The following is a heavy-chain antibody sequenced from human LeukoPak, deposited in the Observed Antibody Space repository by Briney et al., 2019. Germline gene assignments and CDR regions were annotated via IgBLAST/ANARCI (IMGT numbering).Heavy chain of an antibody. CDR1: GGSISSYY. Sequence: PSETLSLTCTVSGGSISSYYWSWIRQPPGKGLEWIGYIYYSGSTNYNPSLKSRVTISVDTSKNQFSLKLSSVTAADTAVYYCARVAPGFGDPHLSAFDIWRQGTMVTVSS. D-gene: IGHD3-10*01. CDR2: IYYSGST. CDR3: ARVAPGFGDPHLSAFDI. J-gene: IGHJ3*02. V-gene: IGHV4-59*01.